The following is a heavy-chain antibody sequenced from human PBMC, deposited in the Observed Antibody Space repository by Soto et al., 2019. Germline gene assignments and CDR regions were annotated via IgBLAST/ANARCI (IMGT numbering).Heavy chain of an antibody. CDR3: AASYYYDSSFDY. CDR2: IYYSGST. Sequence: SETLSLTCTVSGGSISSGGYYWSWIRQHPGKGLEWIGYIYYSGSTYYNPSLKSRVTISVDTSKNQFSLKLSSVTAADTAVYYCAASYYYDSSFDYWGQGTLVTVSS. J-gene: IGHJ4*02. V-gene: IGHV4-31*03. D-gene: IGHD3-22*01. CDR1: GGSISSGGYY.